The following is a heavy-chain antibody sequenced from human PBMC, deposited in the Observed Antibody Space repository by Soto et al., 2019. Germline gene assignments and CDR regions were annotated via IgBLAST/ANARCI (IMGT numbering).Heavy chain of an antibody. CDR2: IIPILGIA. D-gene: IGHD1-26*01. J-gene: IGHJ4*02. Sequence: QVQLVQSGAEVKKPGSSVKVSCKASGGTFSSYTISWVLQAPGQGLEWMGRIIPILGIANYAQKFQGRVTITADKSTSTAYMELSSLRSEDTAVYYCAIEIVVTGGFDYWGQGTLVTVSS. V-gene: IGHV1-69*08. CDR3: AIEIVVTGGFDY. CDR1: GGTFSSYT.